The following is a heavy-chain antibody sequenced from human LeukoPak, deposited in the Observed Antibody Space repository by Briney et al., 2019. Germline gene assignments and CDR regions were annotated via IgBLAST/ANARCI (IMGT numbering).Heavy chain of an antibody. CDR2: IKQDGSEK. D-gene: IGHD1-7*01. J-gene: IGHJ4*02. Sequence: GGSLRLSCAASGFTFSYYGMHWVRQAPGKELEWVANIKQDGSEKYYADSVKGRFTISRDNTKNSLSLQMNSLRAEDTAVYYCARAGSNWNYVYWGQGTLVTVSS. V-gene: IGHV3-7*01. CDR3: ARAGSNWNYVY. CDR1: GFTFSYYG.